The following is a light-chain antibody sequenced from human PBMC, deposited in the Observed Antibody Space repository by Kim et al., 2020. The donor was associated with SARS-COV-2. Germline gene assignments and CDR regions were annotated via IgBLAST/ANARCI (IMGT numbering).Light chain of an antibody. CDR1: QSVLYSSNNKNY. CDR2: WAS. V-gene: IGKV4-1*01. CDR3: QHYYSTPYS. J-gene: IGKJ2*03. Sequence: DIVMTQSPDSLAVSLGERATINCKSSQSVLYSSNNKNYLAWYQQKPGQPPKLLIYWASTRVSGVPDRFSGSGSGTDFSLTISSLQAEDVAVYYCQHYYSTPYSFGQGTKLEF.